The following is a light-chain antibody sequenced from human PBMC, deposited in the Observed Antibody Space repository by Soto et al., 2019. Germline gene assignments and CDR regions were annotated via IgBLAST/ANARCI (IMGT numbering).Light chain of an antibody. CDR2: EVS. Sequence: QSVLTQPPSASGSPGQSVTISCTGTSSDVGGYNYVSWYQQHPGKAPNLMIYEVSKRPSGVPDRFSGSKSGNTASLTVSGLQAEDEADYYCTSYAGSNNFVVFGGGTKLTVL. CDR1: SSDVGGYNY. CDR3: TSYAGSNNFVV. V-gene: IGLV2-8*01. J-gene: IGLJ2*01.